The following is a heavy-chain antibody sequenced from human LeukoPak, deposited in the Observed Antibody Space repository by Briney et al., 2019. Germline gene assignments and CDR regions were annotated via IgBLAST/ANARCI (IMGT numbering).Heavy chain of an antibody. CDR3: AREFATSGPGPD. V-gene: IGHV4-39*07. Sequence: SETLSLTCTVSGGSISSSSYYWGWIRQPPGKGLEWVGSIYYSGTTYYNPSLKSRVTISVDSSKNQFSLKLSSVTAADTAVYYCAREFATSGPGPDWGQGTLVTVSS. D-gene: IGHD3-10*01. CDR1: GGSISSSSYY. CDR2: IYYSGTT. J-gene: IGHJ4*02.